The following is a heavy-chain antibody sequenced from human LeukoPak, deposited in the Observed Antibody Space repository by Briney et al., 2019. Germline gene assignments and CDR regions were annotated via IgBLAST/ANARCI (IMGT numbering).Heavy chain of an antibody. V-gene: IGHV3-23*01. CDR2: ISGSGGKT. CDR1: AFTFSNYA. J-gene: IGHJ4*02. CDR3: AKGAEDFGDSTTDY. Sequence: GGSLRLSCAASAFTFSNYAMSWFRQAPGKGLEWASVISGSGGKTYYADSVKGRFTISRDNSRNTVFLQMNSLRAEDTAVYYCAKGAEDFGDSTTDYWGQGTLVTVSS. D-gene: IGHD4-17*01.